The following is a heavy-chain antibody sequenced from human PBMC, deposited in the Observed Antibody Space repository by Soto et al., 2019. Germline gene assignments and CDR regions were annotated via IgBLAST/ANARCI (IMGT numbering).Heavy chain of an antibody. CDR2: IYYSGST. V-gene: IGHV4-59*08. D-gene: IGHD2-21*02. Sequence: PSETLSLTCTVSGGSISSYYWSWIRQPPGKGLEWIGYIYYSGSTNYNPSLKSRVTISVDTSKNQFSLKLSSVTAADTAVYYCARHDRDHYFDYWGQGTLVTVSS. J-gene: IGHJ4*02. CDR3: ARHDRDHYFDY. CDR1: GGSISSYY.